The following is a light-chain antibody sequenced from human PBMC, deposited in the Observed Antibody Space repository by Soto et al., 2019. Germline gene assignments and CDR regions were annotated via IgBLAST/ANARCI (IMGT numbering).Light chain of an antibody. Sequence: DIQMTQSPSSLSASVGDRVTITCRASQTVHRYLNWYQQKPGKPPNLLISAASTLQSGVPSRFXGSGSGRDFTLIISSLQPEDFATYYCQQTYNTPRTFGHGTQVEL. CDR2: AAS. J-gene: IGKJ1*01. V-gene: IGKV1-39*01. CDR3: QQTYNTPRT. CDR1: QTVHRY.